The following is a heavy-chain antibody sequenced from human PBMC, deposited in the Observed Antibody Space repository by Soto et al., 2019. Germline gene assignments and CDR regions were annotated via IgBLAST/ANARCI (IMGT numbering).Heavy chain of an antibody. CDR3: ARGCENYGSGIFTPPLRYYLTS. D-gene: IGHD3-10*01. J-gene: IGHJ4*02. Sequence: QVQLVQSGAEVKKPGASVTVSCKASGYTFTTHYMHWVRQAPGQGLEWMGIINPSGGRTTYALKFQGRVSLTSDASANTVYMELCSLRSEETAAYYRARGCENYGSGIFTPPLRYYLTSWCQGTLVTASS. V-gene: IGHV1-46*01. CDR2: INPSGGRT. CDR1: GYTFTTHY.